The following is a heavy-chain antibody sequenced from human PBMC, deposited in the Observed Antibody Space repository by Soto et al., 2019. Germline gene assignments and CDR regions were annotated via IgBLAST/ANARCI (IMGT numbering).Heavy chain of an antibody. CDR3: AGKHRRGYFNWLDP. Sequence: PGESLKISCRVSGDSFTTYWIAWVRQTPGKGLEWMGIIYPGDFDTRYSPSFQGQVTISVDKSINTAYLQWNSLKASDSAMYYCAGKHRRGYFNWLDPWGQGTLVTVYS. D-gene: IGHD5-12*01. V-gene: IGHV5-51*01. CDR2: IYPGDFDT. J-gene: IGHJ5*02. CDR1: GDSFTTYW.